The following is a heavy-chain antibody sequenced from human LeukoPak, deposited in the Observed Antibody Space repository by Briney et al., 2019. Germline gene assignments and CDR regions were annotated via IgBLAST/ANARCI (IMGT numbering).Heavy chain of an antibody. D-gene: IGHD4-23*01. CDR3: ARGVYYGGKLPEYFQH. Sequence: SVKVSCKASGGTFSSYAISWVRQAPGQGLGWMGRIIPIFGTANYAQKFQGRVTITTDESTSTAYMELSSLRSEDTAVYYCARGVYYGGKLPEYFQHWGQGTLVTVSS. V-gene: IGHV1-69*05. CDR2: IIPIFGTA. J-gene: IGHJ1*01. CDR1: GGTFSSYA.